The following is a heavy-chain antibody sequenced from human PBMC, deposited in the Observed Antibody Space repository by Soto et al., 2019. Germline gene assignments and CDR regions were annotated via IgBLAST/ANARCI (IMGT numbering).Heavy chain of an antibody. CDR3: AREMRGSGRYYISGMDV. J-gene: IGHJ6*02. D-gene: IGHD3-10*01. V-gene: IGHV3-23*01. CDR1: GFTFTNYA. Sequence: EVQLLESGGGLVQPGGSLRLSCAASGFTFTNYAMSWVRQAPGKGLEWVSTISASGGSTYHADSVKGRFTISRDNSKNTLSMQMIRLRDEDTAAYSCAREMRGSGRYYISGMDVWGQGTTVTVS. CDR2: ISASGGST.